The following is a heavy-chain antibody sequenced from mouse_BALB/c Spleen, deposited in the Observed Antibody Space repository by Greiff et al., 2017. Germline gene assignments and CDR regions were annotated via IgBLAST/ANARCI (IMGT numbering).Heavy chain of an antibody. J-gene: IGHJ2*01. Sequence: VQLKESGAELVRPGALVKLSCKASGFNINDYYMPWVKQRPEQGLEWIGWIDPENGNTIYDPKFQGKASITAATSSNTAYLQHSSLTSADTAVYYCARGLRRGFDYWGQGTTLTVSA. CDR2: IDPENGNT. D-gene: IGHD2-4*01. V-gene: IGHV14-1*02. CDR1: GFNINDYY. CDR3: ARGLRRGFDY.